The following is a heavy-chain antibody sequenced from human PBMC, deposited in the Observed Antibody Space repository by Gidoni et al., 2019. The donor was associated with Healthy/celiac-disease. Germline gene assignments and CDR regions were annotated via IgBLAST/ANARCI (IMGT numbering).Heavy chain of an antibody. Sequence: QVQLVQSGAEVKKPGSSVKVSCKASGGTFSSYTISWVRQAPGQGLEWMGRIIPILGIANYAQKFQGRVTITADKSTSTAYMELSSLRSEDTAVYYCARRVKDSSGWYGPYYGMDVWGQGTTVTVSS. J-gene: IGHJ6*02. CDR2: IIPILGIA. CDR3: ARRVKDSSGWYGPYYGMDV. D-gene: IGHD6-19*01. V-gene: IGHV1-69*02. CDR1: GGTFSSYT.